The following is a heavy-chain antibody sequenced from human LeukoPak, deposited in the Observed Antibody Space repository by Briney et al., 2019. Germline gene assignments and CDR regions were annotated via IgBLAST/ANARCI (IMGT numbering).Heavy chain of an antibody. Sequence: SETLSLTCTVSGGSISSYYWSWIRQPAGKGLEWIGRIYTSGNTNYNPSLKSRVTISVDTSKNQFSLKLSSVTAADTAVYYCARLPYSSGWYRVRYFDYWGQGTLVTVSS. CDR2: IYTSGNT. V-gene: IGHV4-4*07. CDR3: ARLPYSSGWYRVRYFDY. D-gene: IGHD6-19*01. J-gene: IGHJ4*02. CDR1: GGSISSYY.